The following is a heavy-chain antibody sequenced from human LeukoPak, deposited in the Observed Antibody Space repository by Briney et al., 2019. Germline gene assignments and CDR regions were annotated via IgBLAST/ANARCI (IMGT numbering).Heavy chain of an antibody. CDR2: ISGSGGST. D-gene: IGHD3-10*01. J-gene: IGHJ4*02. Sequence: GGSLRLSCAASGFTFSSYAMSWVRQAPGKGLEWVSAISGSGGSTYYADSVRGRFTISRDNSKNTLYLQMNSLRAEDTAVYYCAKEVGYYGSGSYNLDYWGQGTLVTVSS. CDR1: GFTFSSYA. V-gene: IGHV3-23*01. CDR3: AKEVGYYGSGSYNLDY.